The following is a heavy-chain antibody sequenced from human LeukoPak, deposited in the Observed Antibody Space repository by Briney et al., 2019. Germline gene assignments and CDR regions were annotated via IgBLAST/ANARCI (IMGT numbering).Heavy chain of an antibody. CDR3: ARYGYSSGWYDY. V-gene: IGHV3-9*01. J-gene: IGHJ4*02. D-gene: IGHD6-19*01. CDR1: GFTFDDYA. CDR2: ISWNSGSI. Sequence: GGSLRLSCAASGFTFDDYAMHWVRQAPGKGLEWVSGISWNSGSIGYADSVKGRFTISRDNAKNSLYLQMNSLRAEDTAVYYCARYGYSSGWYDYWGQGTLVTVSS.